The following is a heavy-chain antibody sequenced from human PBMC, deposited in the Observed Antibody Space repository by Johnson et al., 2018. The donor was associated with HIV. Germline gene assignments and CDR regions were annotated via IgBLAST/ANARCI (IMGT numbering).Heavy chain of an antibody. CDR1: GFTVSSNY. Sequence: VQLVESGGGLIQPGGSLRLSCAASGFTVSSNYMSWVRQAPGKGLEWVASIRQDGSEKYFVDSVKGRFTISRANAKNSLYLQMNSLRVEDTAVYYCASSQGSGEGAFDIWGQGTMVTVSS. D-gene: IGHD2-21*01. CDR3: ASSQGSGEGAFDI. V-gene: IGHV3-7*05. J-gene: IGHJ3*02. CDR2: IRQDGSEK.